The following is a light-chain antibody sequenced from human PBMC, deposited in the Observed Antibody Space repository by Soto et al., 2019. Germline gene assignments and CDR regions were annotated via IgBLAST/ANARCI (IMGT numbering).Light chain of an antibody. CDR3: CSFAGGTNLV. CDR1: RRDIGGYDF. J-gene: IGLJ1*01. V-gene: IGLV2-8*01. Sequence: QPPSASGSPGQSVTISCTGTRRDIGGYDFVSWYQQHPGKAPKLLISEVTKRPSGVPDRFSGSKSGNTASLTISGLQSDDEADYYCCSFAGGTNLVFGTGTKVTVL. CDR2: EVT.